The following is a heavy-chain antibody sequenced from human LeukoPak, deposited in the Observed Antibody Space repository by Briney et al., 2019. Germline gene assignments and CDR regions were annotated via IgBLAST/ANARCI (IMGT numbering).Heavy chain of an antibody. CDR1: GFTFSSYA. CDR2: ISYDGSNK. V-gene: IGHV3-30-3*02. Sequence: TGRSLRLSCAASGFTFSSYAMHWVRQAPGKGLEWVAVISYDGSNKYYADSVKGRFTISRDNSKNTLYLQMNSLRAEDTAVYYCAKKGQQTGTDYFDYWGQGTLVTVSS. J-gene: IGHJ4*02. CDR3: AKKGQQTGTDYFDY. D-gene: IGHD3-9*01.